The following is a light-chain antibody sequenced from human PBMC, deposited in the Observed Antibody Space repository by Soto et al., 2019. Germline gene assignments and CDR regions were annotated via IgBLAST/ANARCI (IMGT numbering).Light chain of an antibody. CDR3: QHYGSLVLT. V-gene: IGKV3-20*01. Sequence: EIVLTQSPGTLSLSPGERATLSCRASQSVSSTYLAWYQQKPGQAPRLLIYGASSRATGIPDRFSGSGSGTDFTLTISRVEPEDFAVYYCQHYGSLVLTFGGGTKVELK. CDR1: QSVSSTY. CDR2: GAS. J-gene: IGKJ4*01.